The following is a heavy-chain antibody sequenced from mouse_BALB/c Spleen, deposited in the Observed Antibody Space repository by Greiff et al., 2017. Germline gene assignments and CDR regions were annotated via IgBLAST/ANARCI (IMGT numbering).Heavy chain of an antibody. Sequence: VHVKQSGPELVKPGASMKISCKASGYSFTGYTMNWVKQSHGKNLEWIGLINPYNGGTSYNQKFKGKATLTVDKSSSTAYMELLSLTSEDSAVYYCARGDYYGSSSYYFDYWGQGTTLTVSS. V-gene: IGHV1-18*01. CDR1: GYSFTGYT. CDR2: INPYNGGT. CDR3: ARGDYYGSSSYYFDY. J-gene: IGHJ2*01. D-gene: IGHD1-1*01.